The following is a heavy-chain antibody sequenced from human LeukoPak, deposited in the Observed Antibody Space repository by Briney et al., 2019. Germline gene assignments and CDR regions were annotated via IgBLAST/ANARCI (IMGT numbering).Heavy chain of an antibody. J-gene: IGHJ4*02. CDR2: INPSGGST. D-gene: IGHD2-2*01. V-gene: IGHV1-46*01. CDR1: GYTFTSYY. Sequence: ASVKVSCKASGYTFTSYYMHWVRQAPGQGLEWMGIINPSGGSTSYAQKFQGRVTMTRDTSTSTVYMELSSLRSEDTAVYYCAVKKVVVPAAATLHDSNYFDYWGQGTLVTVSS. CDR3: AVKKVVVPAAATLHDSNYFDY.